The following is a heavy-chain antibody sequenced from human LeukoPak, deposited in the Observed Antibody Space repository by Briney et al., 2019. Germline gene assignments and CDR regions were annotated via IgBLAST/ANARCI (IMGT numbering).Heavy chain of an antibody. CDR2: ICSDGSNT. J-gene: IGHJ6*03. CDR1: GFTFSTYW. CDR3: ARECDLPGAYYMDV. Sequence: GGSLRLSCAASGFTFSTYWMHWVRQVPGKGLGWVSRICSDGSNTIYADSVKGRFTISRDNANNSLSLQMNSLRGDDAAVYYCARECDLPGAYYMDVWGKGTTVTVSS. D-gene: IGHD7-27*01. V-gene: IGHV3-74*01.